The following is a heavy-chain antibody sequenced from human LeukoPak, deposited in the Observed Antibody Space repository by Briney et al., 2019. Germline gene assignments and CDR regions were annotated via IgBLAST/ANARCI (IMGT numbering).Heavy chain of an antibody. Sequence: GASVKLSCKASGYTFTSYYIHWLRQSPGHQLGWRGRINPMGGSTSYAEKFQGRVTMTRDTSTSKVYMELSSLRSEDTAVYYCARASINNHYYHSNTSLGYWGQGTLVTVSS. CDR1: GYTFTSYY. CDR3: ARASINNHYYHSNTSLGY. D-gene: IGHD3-22*01. V-gene: IGHV1-46*01. CDR2: INPMGGST. J-gene: IGHJ4*02.